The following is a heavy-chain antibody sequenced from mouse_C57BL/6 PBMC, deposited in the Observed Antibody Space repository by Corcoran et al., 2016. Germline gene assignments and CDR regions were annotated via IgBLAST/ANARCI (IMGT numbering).Heavy chain of an antibody. J-gene: IGHJ4*01. V-gene: IGHV3-6*01. Sequence: DVQLQKSGPGLVKPSQSLSLTCSVTGYSITSGYYWNWIRQFPGNKLEWMGYISYDGSNNYNPSLKNRISITRDTSKNQFFLKLNSVTTEDTATYYCAREWGYGYAMDYWGQGTSVTVSS. CDR2: ISYDGSN. CDR1: GYSITSGYY. D-gene: IGHD1-1*02. CDR3: AREWGYGYAMDY.